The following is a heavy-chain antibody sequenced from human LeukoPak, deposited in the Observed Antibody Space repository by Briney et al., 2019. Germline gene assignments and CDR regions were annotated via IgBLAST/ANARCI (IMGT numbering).Heavy chain of an antibody. CDR3: ARPSSGWPSDAFDI. Sequence: ASVKVSCKASGYTFTSYDINWVRQATGQGLEWMGWMNPNSGNTGYAQKFQGRVTMTRNTSIGTACMELSSLRSEDTAVYYCARPSSGWPSDAFDIWGQGTIVTVSS. J-gene: IGHJ3*02. CDR1: GYTFTSYD. CDR2: MNPNSGNT. V-gene: IGHV1-8*01. D-gene: IGHD6-19*01.